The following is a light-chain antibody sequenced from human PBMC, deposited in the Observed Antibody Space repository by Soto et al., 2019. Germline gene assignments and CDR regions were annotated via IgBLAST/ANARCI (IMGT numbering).Light chain of an antibody. Sequence: EIVMTQSPGTLSLSPGERATLSCRASQSVSNNYLAWYQHKPGQPPRLLTYATSHRANGIPDRFSGSGSGTDFTLTISRLEPEDFAVYYCQQYGSSPPTFGQGTKVDI. CDR3: QQYGSSPPT. J-gene: IGKJ1*01. V-gene: IGKV3-20*01. CDR2: ATS. CDR1: QSVSNNY.